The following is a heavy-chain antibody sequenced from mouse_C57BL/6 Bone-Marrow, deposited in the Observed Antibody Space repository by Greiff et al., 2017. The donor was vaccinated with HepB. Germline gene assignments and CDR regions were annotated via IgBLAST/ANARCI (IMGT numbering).Heavy chain of an antibody. Sequence: QVQPQQPGTELVKPGASVKLSCKASGYTFTSYWMHWVKQRPGQGLEWIGNINPSNGGTNYNEKLKSKATLTVDKAPSTADMQLSSLTSEDSAVYYCARLAAQAMFAYWGQGTLVTVSA. CDR3: ARLAAQAMFAY. CDR2: INPSNGGT. CDR1: GYTFTSYW. V-gene: IGHV1-53*01. J-gene: IGHJ3*01. D-gene: IGHD3-2*02.